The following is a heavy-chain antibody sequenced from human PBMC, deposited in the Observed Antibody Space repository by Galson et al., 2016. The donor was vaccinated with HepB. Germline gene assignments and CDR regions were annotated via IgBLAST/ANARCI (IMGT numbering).Heavy chain of an antibody. V-gene: IGHV4-4*07. CDR1: GGSISSYY. Sequence: SETLSLTCTVSGGSISSYYWSWIRQPAGKGLEWIGRIYSSGSTNYNPSLKSSVTMSVDTSTNQFSLKLRSVTAADTAVYYCARVVPPGRFGSEYYFDYWGQGTLVTVSS. CDR3: ARVVPPGRFGSEYYFDY. J-gene: IGHJ4*02. D-gene: IGHD1-26*01. CDR2: IYSSGST.